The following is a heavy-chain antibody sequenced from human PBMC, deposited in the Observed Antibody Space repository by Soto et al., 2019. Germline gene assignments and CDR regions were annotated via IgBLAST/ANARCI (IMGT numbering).Heavy chain of an antibody. Sequence: QLQLQESGSGLVKPSQTLSLTCAVSGGSTSSGGYSWSWLRQPPGKGLEWIGYISHSGSTYYNPSLKRRVTISVDTSKNQFSLRLSSVTAADTAVYYCARVGLLPDYWGQGTLVTVSS. J-gene: IGHJ4*02. D-gene: IGHD6-19*01. CDR2: ISHSGST. CDR1: GGSTSSGGYS. V-gene: IGHV4-30-2*01. CDR3: ARVGLLPDY.